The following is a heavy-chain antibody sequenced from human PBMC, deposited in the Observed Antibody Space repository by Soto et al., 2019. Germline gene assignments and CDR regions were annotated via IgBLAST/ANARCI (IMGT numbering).Heavy chain of an antibody. D-gene: IGHD3-3*01. CDR2: IKQDGSEK. CDR3: ARSTYYDFWSGYYTDHYYYYMDV. CDR1: GFTFSSYW. V-gene: IGHV3-7*01. J-gene: IGHJ6*03. Sequence: GGSLRLSCAASGFTFSSYWMSWVRQAPGKGLEWVANIKQDGSEKYYVDSVKGRFTISRDNAKNSLYLKMNSLRAEDTAVYYCARSTYYDFWSGYYTDHYYYYMDVWGKGTTVTVSS.